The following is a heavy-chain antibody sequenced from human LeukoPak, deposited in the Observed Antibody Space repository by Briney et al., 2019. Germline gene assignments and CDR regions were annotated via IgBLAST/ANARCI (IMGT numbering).Heavy chain of an antibody. D-gene: IGHD1-1*01. CDR2: ISSSSGYI. J-gene: IGHJ6*03. CDR3: ARGGYRPYYYMDV. Sequence: GGSLRLSCAASGFTFSSYGMNWVRQAPGKGLEWVSSISSSSGYIFYADSVKGRFTISRDNSKKIVYLQMDSLRVDDTAVYYCARGGYRPYYYMDVWGTGTTVTVSS. CDR1: GFTFSSYG. V-gene: IGHV3-21*01.